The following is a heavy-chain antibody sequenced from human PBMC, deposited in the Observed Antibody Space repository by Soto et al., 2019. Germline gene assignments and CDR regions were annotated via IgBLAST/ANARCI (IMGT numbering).Heavy chain of an antibody. CDR2: IWYDGSNK. J-gene: IGHJ4*02. CDR1: GFTFGSYG. D-gene: IGHD3-10*01. Sequence: QVQLVESGGGVVQPGRSLRLSCAASGFTFGSYGMHWVRQAPGKGLEWVAVIWYDGSNKYYADSVKGRFTISRDNSKNTLYLQMNSLRAEDTAVYYCARDLPYYYGSGSYCDYWGQGSLVTVSS. CDR3: ARDLPYYYGSGSYCDY. V-gene: IGHV3-33*01.